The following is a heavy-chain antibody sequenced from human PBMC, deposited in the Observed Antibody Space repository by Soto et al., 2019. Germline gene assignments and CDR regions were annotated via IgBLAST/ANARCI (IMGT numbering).Heavy chain of an antibody. D-gene: IGHD3-3*01. CDR2: INHSGST. V-gene: IGHV4-34*01. J-gene: IGHJ4*02. Sequence: SETLSLTCAVYGGSISGYYWSWIRQPPGKGLEWIGEINHSGSTNYNPSLKSRVTISVDTSKNQFSLKLSSVTAADTAVYYCARGPDYDFWSGYWGVDYWGQGTLVTVSS. CDR1: GGSISGYY. CDR3: ARGPDYDFWSGYWGVDY.